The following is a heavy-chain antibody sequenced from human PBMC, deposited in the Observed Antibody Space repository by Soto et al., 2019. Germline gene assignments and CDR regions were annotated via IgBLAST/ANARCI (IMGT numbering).Heavy chain of an antibody. CDR2: IYHSGST. CDR3: ARDERLRSYSYYSGMAV. V-gene: IGHV4-4*02. Sequence: QVQLQESGPGLVKPSGTLSLTCAVSGGSISSSNWWSWVRQPPGKGLEWIGEIYHSGSTNYNPSLKSQSTIPETTPKNHFPLKRSSGPAANAAVYSWARDERLRSYSYYSGMAVGAKGTTVTVS. CDR1: GGSISSSNW. D-gene: IGHD4-17*01. J-gene: IGHJ6*04.